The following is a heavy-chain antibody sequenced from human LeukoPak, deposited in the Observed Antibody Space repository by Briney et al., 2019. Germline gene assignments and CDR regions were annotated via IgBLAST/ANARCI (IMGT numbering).Heavy chain of an antibody. CDR3: ASSPGGAFFDP. J-gene: IGHJ5*02. D-gene: IGHD3-16*01. CDR2: VHYSGST. Sequence: SETLSLTCAVSGGSISSYYWSWIRQPPGKGLEWIGYVHYSGSTNYNPSLKSRVTTSVDTSKNQFSLKLSSVTAADTAVYYCASSPGGAFFDPWGQGTLVTVSS. CDR1: GGSISSYY. V-gene: IGHV4-59*01.